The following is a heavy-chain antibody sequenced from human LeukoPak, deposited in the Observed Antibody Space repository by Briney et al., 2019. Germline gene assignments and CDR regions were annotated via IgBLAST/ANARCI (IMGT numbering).Heavy chain of an antibody. J-gene: IGHJ3*02. CDR3: ARGGLVRADAFDI. CDR1: EFTFSNYN. CDR2: ISSTSNTI. Sequence: GGSLRLSCAASEFTFSNYNMNWVRQAPGKGLEWLSYISSTSNTIYYADSVKGRFTISRDNAKNSLYLQMNSLRAEDTAVYYCARGGLVRADAFDIWGQGTMVTVSS. D-gene: IGHD3/OR15-3a*01. V-gene: IGHV3-48*01.